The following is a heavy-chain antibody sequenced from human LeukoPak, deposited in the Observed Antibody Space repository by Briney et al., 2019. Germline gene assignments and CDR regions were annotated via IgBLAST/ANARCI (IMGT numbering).Heavy chain of an antibody. D-gene: IGHD1-1*01. J-gene: IGHJ4*02. CDR3: ARKKLVARGYFDY. Sequence: PSETLSLTCTVSGGSISSSGYYWDWIRQPPGKGLEWIGSINQSGKTYYEPSLKSRVTISVDTSKTQFSLELRTVTAADTAVCYCARKKLVARGYFDYWGQGALVTVSS. CDR2: INQSGKT. V-gene: IGHV4-39*01. CDR1: GGSISSSGYY.